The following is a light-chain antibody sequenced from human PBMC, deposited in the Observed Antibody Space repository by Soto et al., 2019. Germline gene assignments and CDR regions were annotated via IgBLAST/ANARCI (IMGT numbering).Light chain of an antibody. Sequence: EILVTQSPNPLSLSTGERATLSCRASQSVISSLAWYQQKPGQAPSLLIYDASNRATGIPARFSGSGSGTDFTLTISFLEPEDFALYYCQQPSYWRITLGQGTRLEIK. J-gene: IGKJ5*01. CDR3: QQPSYWRIT. CDR1: QSVISS. V-gene: IGKV3-11*01. CDR2: DAS.